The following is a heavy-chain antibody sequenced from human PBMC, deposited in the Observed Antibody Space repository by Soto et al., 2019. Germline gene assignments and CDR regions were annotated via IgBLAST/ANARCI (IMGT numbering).Heavy chain of an antibody. CDR2: ISAYNGNT. J-gene: IGHJ5*02. V-gene: IGHV1-18*01. CDR3: AGVSLRGIGSNHWFDP. D-gene: IGHD2-15*01. CDR1: GYTFTSYG. Sequence: QVKLVQSGAEVKKPGASVKVSCKASGYTFTSYGISWVRQAPGQGLEWMGWISAYNGNTNYAQKLQGRVTMTTDTTTSTAYMELRSLRSDDTAVYYCAGVSLRGIGSNHWFDPWGQGTLVTVSS.